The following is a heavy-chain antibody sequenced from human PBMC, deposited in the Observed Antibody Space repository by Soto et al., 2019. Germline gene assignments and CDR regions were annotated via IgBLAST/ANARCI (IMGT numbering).Heavy chain of an antibody. J-gene: IGHJ4*02. Sequence: QVQLVQSGGEVKKPGASVKVSCKASGYSFTTYSITWVRQAPGQGLEWMGWISANNGKTKYAEKFQDRVNMTTDTSTSTAYLEVRSLTSDDTAVYYCARETGVMIPVKGEFEFWGQGTLVTVSS. CDR3: ARETGVMIPVKGEFEF. CDR1: GYSFTTYS. V-gene: IGHV1-18*01. CDR2: ISANNGKT. D-gene: IGHD2-21*01.